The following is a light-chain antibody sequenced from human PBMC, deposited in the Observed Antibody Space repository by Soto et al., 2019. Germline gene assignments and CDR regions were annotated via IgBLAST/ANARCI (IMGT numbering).Light chain of an antibody. J-gene: IGLJ1*01. V-gene: IGLV2-11*01. CDR1: SSDVGGYDY. CDR2: DVT. Sequence: QSALTQPPSVSGSPGQSVTISCTGTSSDVGGYDYVSWYQQRPGKAPKLLIYDVTKRPSGVPDRFSGSKSGNTASLTISGLQAEDETDYFCSLYSSNGSLIFGPGTKLTVL. CDR3: SLYSSNGSLI.